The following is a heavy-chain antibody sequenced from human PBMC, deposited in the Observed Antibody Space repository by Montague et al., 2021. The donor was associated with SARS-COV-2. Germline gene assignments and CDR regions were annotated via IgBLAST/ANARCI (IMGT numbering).Heavy chain of an antibody. D-gene: IGHD1-1*01. Sequence: SETLSLTCAVYGGSFSDYYWSWIRQPPGKGLEWMGEINHSGSTGXXPSXXXRGTISVDTSKNQFSLRLTSVTAADTAVYYCARERQGNYFHYYGLDVWGQGTTVTVSS. J-gene: IGHJ6*02. CDR1: GGSFSDYY. CDR3: ARERQGNYFHYYGLDV. CDR2: INHSGST. V-gene: IGHV4-34*01.